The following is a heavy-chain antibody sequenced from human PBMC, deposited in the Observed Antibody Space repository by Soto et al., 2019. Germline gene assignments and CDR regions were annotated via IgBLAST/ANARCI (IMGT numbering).Heavy chain of an antibody. D-gene: IGHD3-22*01. CDR1: GFTFSDYW. Sequence: PGGSLRLSCAASGFTFSDYWLHWVRQAPGKGLEWVSRINGDGSRTFYADSVKGRLTISRDNARDTVFLQMNSLRAEDTAVYFCARGIRNYYGVDVWGQGTTVTVSS. CDR2: INGDGSRT. CDR3: ARGIRNYYGVDV. J-gene: IGHJ6*02. V-gene: IGHV3-74*01.